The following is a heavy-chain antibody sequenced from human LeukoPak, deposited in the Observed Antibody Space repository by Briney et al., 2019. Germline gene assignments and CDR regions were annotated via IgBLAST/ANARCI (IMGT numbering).Heavy chain of an antibody. J-gene: IGHJ3*02. CDR3: AETYSGSYPNGAFDI. D-gene: IGHD1-26*01. CDR1: GFTVSSNY. CDR2: ISGSGGST. V-gene: IGHV3-23*01. Sequence: GGSLRLSCAASGFTVSSNYMSWVRQAPGKGLEWVSAISGSGGSTYYADSVKGRFTISRDNSKNTLYLQMNSLRAEDTAVYYCAETYSGSYPNGAFDIWGQGTMVTVSS.